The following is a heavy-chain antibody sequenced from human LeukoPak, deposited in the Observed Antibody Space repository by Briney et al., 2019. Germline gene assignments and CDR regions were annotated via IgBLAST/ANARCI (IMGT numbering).Heavy chain of an antibody. V-gene: IGHV3-21*01. Sequence: PGGSLRLSCAASGFTFSSYSMNWVRQAPGKGLEWVSSISSSSSYIYYADSVKGRFTISRDNAKNSLYLQMNSLRAEDTAVYYCAREVLMTTVTTAFDIWGQGTMVTVSS. CDR2: ISSSSSYI. CDR3: AREVLMTTVTTAFDI. D-gene: IGHD4-17*01. J-gene: IGHJ3*02. CDR1: GFTFSSYS.